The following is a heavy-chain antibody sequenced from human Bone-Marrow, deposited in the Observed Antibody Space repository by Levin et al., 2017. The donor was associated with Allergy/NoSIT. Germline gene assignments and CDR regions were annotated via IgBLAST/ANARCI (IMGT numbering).Heavy chain of an antibody. CDR1: GYSFTGYW. CDR3: ARHPSHGEFDL. Sequence: GESLKISCKGSGYSFTGYWVAWVRQMSGKGLEWMGSVYPGDSDIRYSPSFQGQVAISVDSSLTTAHLQWGSLKASDSAIYYCARHPSHGEFDLWGQGTLVTVSS. D-gene: IGHD5-24*01. V-gene: IGHV5-51*01. CDR2: VYPGDSDI. J-gene: IGHJ5*02.